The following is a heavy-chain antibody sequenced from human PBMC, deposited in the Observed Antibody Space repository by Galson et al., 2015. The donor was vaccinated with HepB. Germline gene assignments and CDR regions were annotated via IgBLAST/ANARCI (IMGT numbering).Heavy chain of an antibody. Sequence: SVKVSCKASGGTFSSYAISWVRQAPGQGLEWMGGIIPIFGTANYAQKFQGRVTITADESTSTAYMELSSLRSEDTAVYYCARASATAGTYYDFWSGYYPFDPWGQGTLVTVSS. J-gene: IGHJ5*02. D-gene: IGHD3-3*01. CDR1: GGTFSSYA. CDR3: ARASATAGTYYDFWSGYYPFDP. CDR2: IIPIFGTA. V-gene: IGHV1-69*13.